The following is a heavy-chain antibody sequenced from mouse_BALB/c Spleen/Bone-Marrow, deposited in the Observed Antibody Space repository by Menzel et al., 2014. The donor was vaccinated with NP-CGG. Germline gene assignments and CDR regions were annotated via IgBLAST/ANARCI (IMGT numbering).Heavy chain of an antibody. CDR3: ARRGFDNSYWYFGV. CDR1: GFTFSSYG. Sequence: EVMLVESGGDLVKPGGSLKLSCAASGFTFSSYGMSWVRPTPDKSLEWVATISSGGSHTYYPDSVKGRFTISRDNAKNTLYLQMSSLKSEDTAIYYCARRGFDNSYWYFGVWGAGTTVTVSS. V-gene: IGHV5-6*02. CDR2: ISSGGSHT. J-gene: IGHJ1*01.